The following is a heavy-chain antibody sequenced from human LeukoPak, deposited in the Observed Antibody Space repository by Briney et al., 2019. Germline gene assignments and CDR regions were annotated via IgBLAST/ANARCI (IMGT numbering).Heavy chain of an antibody. J-gene: IGHJ4*02. CDR2: INPNSGGT. Sequence: ASVKVSCKASGYTFTGYYMHWVRQAPGQGLEWMGWINPNSGGTNYAQKFQGRVTMTRDTSISTAYMELSRLRSDDTAVYYCARDNAALQWLIHYFDYWGQGTLVTVSS. V-gene: IGHV1-2*02. CDR1: GYTFTGYY. CDR3: ARDNAALQWLIHYFDY. D-gene: IGHD6-19*01.